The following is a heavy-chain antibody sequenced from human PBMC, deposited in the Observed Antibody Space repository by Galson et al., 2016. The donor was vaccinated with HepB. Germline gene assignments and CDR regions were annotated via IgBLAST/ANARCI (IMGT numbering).Heavy chain of an antibody. CDR2: IFYSGTT. J-gene: IGHJ4*02. V-gene: IGHV4-59*08. Sequence: SETLSLTCTVSGGSISSYYWSWIRQPPGKGLEWIGFIFYSGTTNYNPSLNSRVTISLDTSKNQFSLKLTSVNAVDTAVYYCARGDDSTGYFELWGQGTLVAVSS. CDR3: ARGDDSTGYFEL. CDR1: GGSISSYY. D-gene: IGHD3-22*01.